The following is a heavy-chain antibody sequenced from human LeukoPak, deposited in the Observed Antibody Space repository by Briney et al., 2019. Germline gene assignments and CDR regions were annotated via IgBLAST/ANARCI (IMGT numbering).Heavy chain of an antibody. J-gene: IGHJ5*02. V-gene: IGHV1-18*01. D-gene: IGHD2-2*01. CDR3: ARDSDIVVVPEPGP. CDR1: GYTFTSYG. CDR2: ISAYNGNT. Sequence: ASVKVSCKASGYTFTSYGISWVRQAPGQELEWMGWISAYNGNTNYAQKLQGRVTMTTDTSTSTAYMELRSLRSDDTAVYYCARDSDIVVVPEPGPWGQGTLVTVSS.